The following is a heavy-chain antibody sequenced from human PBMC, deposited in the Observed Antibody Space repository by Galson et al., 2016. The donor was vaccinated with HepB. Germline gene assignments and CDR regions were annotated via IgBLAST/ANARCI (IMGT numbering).Heavy chain of an antibody. Sequence: QSGADVKKPGESLRISCEGSGYSFTNYWITWVRQMPGKGLEWMGRIDPHDSYTTYSPSFQGHVTISADKSISTAYLQWRSLKASDTAMYFCARHREWSFDYWGQGTLVTVSS. V-gene: IGHV5-10-1*01. D-gene: IGHD3-3*01. CDR2: IDPHDSYT. J-gene: IGHJ4*02. CDR1: GYSFTNYW. CDR3: ARHREWSFDY.